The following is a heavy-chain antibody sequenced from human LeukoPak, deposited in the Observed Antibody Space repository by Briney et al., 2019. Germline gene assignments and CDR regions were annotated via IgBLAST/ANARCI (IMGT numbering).Heavy chain of an antibody. D-gene: IGHD6-19*01. Sequence: ASVKVSCKVSGYTLTELSIHWVRQAPGKGLEWMGGFDPEDGETIYAQKFQGRVTMTEDTSTDTAYMELSSLRSEDTAVYYCATVKQWLDYFDYWGQGTLVTVSS. CDR3: ATVKQWLDYFDY. V-gene: IGHV1-24*01. J-gene: IGHJ4*02. CDR1: GYTLTELS. CDR2: FDPEDGET.